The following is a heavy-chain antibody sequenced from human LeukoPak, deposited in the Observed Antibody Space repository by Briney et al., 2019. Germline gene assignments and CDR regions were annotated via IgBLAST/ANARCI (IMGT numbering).Heavy chain of an antibody. CDR3: ARVLSFTIFGVVRYMDV. CDR1: GFTFSIYS. V-gene: IGHV3-48*01. CDR2: ISSTSSTI. Sequence: GGSLRLSCAVSGFTFSIYSMNWVRHAPGKGLEWGSYISSTSSTIYYADSVKGRFTISRDNAKNSLYLQMNSLRAEDTAVYYCARVLSFTIFGVVRYMDVWGKGTTVTVSS. J-gene: IGHJ6*03. D-gene: IGHD3-3*01.